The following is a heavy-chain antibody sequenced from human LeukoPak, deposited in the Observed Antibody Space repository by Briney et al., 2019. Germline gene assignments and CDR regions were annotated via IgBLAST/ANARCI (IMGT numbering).Heavy chain of an antibody. J-gene: IGHJ4*02. V-gene: IGHV4-38-2*02. CDR1: GYSISSGYY. CDR3: ARSRGSLYYFDY. Sequence: SETLSLTCTVSGYSISSGYYWGWIRQPPGKGLEWIGSIYHSGSTYYNPSLKSRVTISVDTSKNQFSLKLSSVTAADTAVYYCARSRGSLYYFDYWGQGTLVTVSS. CDR2: IYHSGST. D-gene: IGHD1-26*01.